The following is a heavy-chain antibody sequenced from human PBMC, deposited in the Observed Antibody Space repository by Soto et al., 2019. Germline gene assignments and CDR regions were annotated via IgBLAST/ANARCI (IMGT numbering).Heavy chain of an antibody. V-gene: IGHV3-30*18. Sequence: QVQLVDSGGGVVQPGRSLRLSCAASGFTFTTYGMHWVRRAPGKGLEWVAVISYDGSHAYYADSVKGRFTISRDNSKNTLYLQLNSLRAEATAVYYCAKERTYSVASGFDYWGRGTLVTVSS. J-gene: IGHJ4*02. D-gene: IGHD1-26*01. CDR1: GFTFTTYG. CDR3: AKERTYSVASGFDY. CDR2: ISYDGSHA.